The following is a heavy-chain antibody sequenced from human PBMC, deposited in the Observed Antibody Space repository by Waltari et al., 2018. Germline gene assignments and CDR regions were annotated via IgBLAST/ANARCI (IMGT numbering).Heavy chain of an antibody. D-gene: IGHD6-25*01. CDR1: GFTFSSYA. Sequence: QVQLVESGGGVVQPGRSLSLSCAASGFTFSSYAMHWVRQAPGKGLEWVAVISYDGSNKYYADSVKGRFTISRDNSKNTLYLQMNSLRAEDTAVYYCARGRLYFDYWGQGTLVTVSS. V-gene: IGHV3-30-3*01. J-gene: IGHJ4*02. CDR3: ARGRLYFDY. CDR2: ISYDGSNK.